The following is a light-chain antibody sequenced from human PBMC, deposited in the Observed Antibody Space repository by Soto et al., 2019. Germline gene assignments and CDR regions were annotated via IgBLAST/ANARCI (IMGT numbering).Light chain of an antibody. J-gene: IGKJ4*01. CDR2: GAS. CDR1: QSVSSSY. CDR3: QQYGSSLLT. Sequence: EIVLTQSPGTLSLSPGERATKSCRASQSVSSSYLAWYQQKPGQAPRLLIYGASSRATVIPDRFSGSESGTDFTFTISSLEPEDFAVHYCQQYGSSLLTFGGGTKVDIK. V-gene: IGKV3-20*01.